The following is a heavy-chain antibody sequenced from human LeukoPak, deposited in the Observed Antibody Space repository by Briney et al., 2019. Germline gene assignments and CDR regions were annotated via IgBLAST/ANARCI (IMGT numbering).Heavy chain of an antibody. Sequence: SETLSLTCSVSGGSISSYFLSWIRQPAGKGLEWIGRIHSGTTTYNPSLKSRVSISVDTSKNQFSLKLSSVTAADTAVYYCARTTEAHSWRTRYYDYYMDVWGKGTTVTVSS. CDR2: IHSGTT. D-gene: IGHD6-13*01. J-gene: IGHJ6*03. CDR3: ARTTEAHSWRTRYYDYYMDV. CDR1: GGSISSYF. V-gene: IGHV4-4*07.